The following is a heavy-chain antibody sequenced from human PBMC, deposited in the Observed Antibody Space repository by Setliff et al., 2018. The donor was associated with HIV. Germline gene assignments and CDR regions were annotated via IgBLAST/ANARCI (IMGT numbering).Heavy chain of an antibody. D-gene: IGHD3-10*02. V-gene: IGHV3-15*01. Sequence: PGGSLRLSCAASGFTFSNAWMSWVRQAPGKGLEWIGRIKRKSDGGTTDYAAPVKGRFTISRDDSQNTLYLQMNSLTAEDTAVYYCARENYYVTEYWGQGTLVTVSS. CDR2: IKRKSDGGTT. CDR1: GFTFSNAW. CDR3: ARENYYVTEY. J-gene: IGHJ4*02.